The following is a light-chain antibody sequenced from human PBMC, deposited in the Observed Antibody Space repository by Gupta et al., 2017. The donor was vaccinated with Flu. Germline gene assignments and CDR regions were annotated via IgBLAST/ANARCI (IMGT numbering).Light chain of an antibody. Sequence: QSALPQPPSASGSPGQSVTISCTGTSSDVGGYNYVSWYQQYPGKAPKLMIYEVSKRPSGVPDRFSGSKSGNTASLTVSGLQADDEADYYCSSYAGSNFYYVFGTGTKVTVL. V-gene: IGLV2-8*01. J-gene: IGLJ1*01. CDR2: EVS. CDR1: SSDVGGYNY. CDR3: SSYAGSNFYYV.